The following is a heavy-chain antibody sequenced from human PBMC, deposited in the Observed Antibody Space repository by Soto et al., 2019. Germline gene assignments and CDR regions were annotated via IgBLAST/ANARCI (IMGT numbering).Heavy chain of an antibody. V-gene: IGHV3-23*01. J-gene: IGHJ6*04. Sequence: EVQLLESGGGLVQPGGSLRLSCAASGFTFSSYAMSWVRQAPGKGLEWVSSISGSGGNAYYADSVKGRFSISRDNSKNTLRLQMNSLRAGDTAVYYCAKDGASGSYPPDYYFGMDVWGKGTTVTVSS. CDR2: ISGSGGNA. D-gene: IGHD1-26*01. CDR3: AKDGASGSYPPDYYFGMDV. CDR1: GFTFSSYA.